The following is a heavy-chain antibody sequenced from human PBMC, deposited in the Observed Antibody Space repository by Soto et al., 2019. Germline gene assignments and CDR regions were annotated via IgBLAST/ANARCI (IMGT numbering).Heavy chain of an antibody. CDR2: INPKSGGT. J-gene: IGHJ5*02. CDR3: AKTEDGSGQPSHLFDP. CDR1: GYTFTGYY. V-gene: IGHV1-2*02. D-gene: IGHD3-22*01. Sequence: GASVNVSCKASGYTFTGYYIHWVRQAPGQGLEWMGWINPKSGGTNYAQRFQGRVTMTRDTSISTAYMDLSRLTSDDTATYYCAKTEDGSGQPSHLFDPWGQGTPVTVYS.